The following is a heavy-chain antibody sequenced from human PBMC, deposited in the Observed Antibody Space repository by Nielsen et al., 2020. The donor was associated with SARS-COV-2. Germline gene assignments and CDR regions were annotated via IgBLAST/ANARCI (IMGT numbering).Heavy chain of an antibody. Sequence: GESLKISCAASGFTFSSYAMSWVRQAPGKGLEWVSAISGSGGSTDYADTVKGRFTISRDNSKNTLYLQMNSLRAEDTAVYYCAKDRSDYGDYVWAMRGGCVDVWGQGTTVTVSS. CDR2: ISGSGGST. V-gene: IGHV3-23*01. CDR3: AKDRSDYGDYVWAMRGGCVDV. D-gene: IGHD4-17*01. J-gene: IGHJ6*02. CDR1: GFTFSSYA.